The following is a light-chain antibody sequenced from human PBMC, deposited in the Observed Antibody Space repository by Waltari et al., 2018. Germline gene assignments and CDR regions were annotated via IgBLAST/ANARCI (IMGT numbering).Light chain of an antibody. CDR2: KIS. V-gene: IGKV2-30*01. Sequence: DVVMTQSPLYLPVALGQPASISCRSIQSLLYKDGNTYLHWFQQRQGQSPRRLIYKISNRDSGVPDRFSGSGSGTDFTLSISRVEAEDVGVYYCMQGTHWPLYTFGQGTKLEIK. CDR3: MQGTHWPLYT. J-gene: IGKJ2*01. CDR1: QSLLYKDGNTY.